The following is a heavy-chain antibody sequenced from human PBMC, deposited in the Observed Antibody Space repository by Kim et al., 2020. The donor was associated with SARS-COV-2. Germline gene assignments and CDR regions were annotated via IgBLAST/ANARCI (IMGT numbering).Heavy chain of an antibody. Sequence: ASVKVSCKASGYTFTSYDINWVRQATGQGLEWMGWMNPNSGNTGYAQKFQGRVTMTRNTSISTAYMELSSLRSEDTAVYYCARVLSRVGPLGVSYYYGMDVWGQGTTVTVSS. CDR3: ARVLSRVGPLGVSYYYGMDV. CDR2: MNPNSGNT. V-gene: IGHV1-8*01. CDR1: GYTFTSYD. J-gene: IGHJ6*02. D-gene: IGHD3-10*01.